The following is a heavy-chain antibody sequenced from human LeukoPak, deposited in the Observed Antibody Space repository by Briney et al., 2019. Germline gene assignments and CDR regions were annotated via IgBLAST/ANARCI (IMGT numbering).Heavy chain of an antibody. J-gene: IGHJ4*02. V-gene: IGHV3-11*01. Sequence: GGSLRLSCAASGFTFSDYYMSWIRQAPGKGLEWVSYISSSGSTIYYADSVKGRFTISRDNAKNSLYLQMNSLRAEDTAVYYCARDGYYDFWSGYYVPFDYWGQGTLVTVSS. CDR1: GFTFSDYY. CDR2: ISSSGSTI. CDR3: ARDGYYDFWSGYYVPFDY. D-gene: IGHD3-3*01.